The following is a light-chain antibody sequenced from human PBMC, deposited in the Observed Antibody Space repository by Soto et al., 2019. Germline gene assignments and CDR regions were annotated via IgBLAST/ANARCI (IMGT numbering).Light chain of an antibody. V-gene: IGKV3-20*01. J-gene: IGKJ1*01. CDR2: DAS. CDR1: QSVSSNY. Sequence: ENVLRQSPDTLSLSPGERATLSCRASQSVSSNYLAWYQQKPGQAPRLLIYDASSRATGIPDRFSGSGSGTDFTLTISRLEPEDFAVYFCQQYGSSPRTFGQGTKVDIK. CDR3: QQYGSSPRT.